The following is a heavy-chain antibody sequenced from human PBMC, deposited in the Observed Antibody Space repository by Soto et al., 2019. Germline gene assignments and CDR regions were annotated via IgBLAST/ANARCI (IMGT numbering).Heavy chain of an antibody. D-gene: IGHD2-15*01. V-gene: IGHV4-39*01. CDR2: IYYSGST. J-gene: IGHJ3*02. Sequence: SETLSLTCTVSGGSISSSSYYWGWIRQPPGKGLEWIGSIYYSGSTYYNPSLKSRVTISVDTSKNQFSLKLSSVTAADTAVYYCARVWRVVAAHDAFDIWGQGTMVTVSS. CDR3: ARVWRVVAAHDAFDI. CDR1: GGSISSSSYY.